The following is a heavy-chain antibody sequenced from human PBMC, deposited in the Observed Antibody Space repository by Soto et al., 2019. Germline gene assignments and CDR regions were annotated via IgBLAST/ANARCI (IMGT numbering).Heavy chain of an antibody. D-gene: IGHD4-17*01. CDR1: GYTFTYRY. V-gene: IGHV1-45*02. J-gene: IGHJ3*02. CDR3: ASSSPPTTVINILGVDAFDI. CDR2: ITPFNGNT. Sequence: SVKVSCKACGYTFTYRYLHWVRQAPGQALEWMGWITPFNGNTNYAQKFQDRVTITRDRSMSTAYMELSSLRSEDTAMYYCASSSPPTTVINILGVDAFDIWGQGTMVTVSS.